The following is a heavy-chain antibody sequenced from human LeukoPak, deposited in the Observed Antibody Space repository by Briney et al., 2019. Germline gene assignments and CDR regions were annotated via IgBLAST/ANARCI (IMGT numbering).Heavy chain of an antibody. CDR2: ISSSSSYT. V-gene: IGHV3-11*05. CDR1: GFTFSDYY. CDR3: ARDISGNYFDY. D-gene: IGHD3-10*01. J-gene: IGHJ4*02. Sequence: GGSLRLSCAASGFTFSDYYMSWIRQAPGKGLEWVSYISSSSSYTNYADSVKGRFTISRDNAKNSLYLQMNSLRAEDTAVYYCARDISGNYFDYWGQGTLVTASS.